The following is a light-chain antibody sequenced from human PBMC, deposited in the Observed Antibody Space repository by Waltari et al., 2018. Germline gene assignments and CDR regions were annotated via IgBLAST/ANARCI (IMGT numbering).Light chain of an antibody. CDR2: QAS. V-gene: IGKV1-5*03. Sequence: DIQMTQSPSTLSASVGDRVTITCRARQSISTWLAWYQQKPGKAPNLLISQASTLEGGVPSRFSGSGSGTEFTLSISSLQPDDIATFYCQQYKSFPFTFGGGTKVEVK. CDR1: QSISTW. J-gene: IGKJ4*01. CDR3: QQYKSFPFT.